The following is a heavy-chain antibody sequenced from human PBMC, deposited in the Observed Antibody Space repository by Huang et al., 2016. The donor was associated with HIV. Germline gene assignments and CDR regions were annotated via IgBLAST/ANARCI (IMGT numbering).Heavy chain of an antibody. V-gene: IGHV4-34*01. J-gene: IGHJ6*03. CDR3: ARGQGGYYYYYMDV. Sequence: QVQLQQWGAGLLRPSETLSLTCAVYGGSFSGYYGTWSRQPPGKGLAWIGEINHSESTNYNPSLKSRVTISVDTSRNQFSLTLTSVTAADTAVYYCARGQGGYYYYYMDVWGKGTTVTVSS. CDR1: GGSFSGYY. CDR2: INHSEST.